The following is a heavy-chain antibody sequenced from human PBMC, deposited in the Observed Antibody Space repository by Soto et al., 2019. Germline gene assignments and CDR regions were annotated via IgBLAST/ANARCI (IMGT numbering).Heavy chain of an antibody. CDR1: GSAITRYY. Sequence: QVDLVQSGAEVKKPGASVTISCKASGSAITRYYIHWVRQAPGRGLEWMGIINPGGGSASYAQKFQDRVTIAKDPSTGIVYMDLRSLRTEDTAVYYCARDTSGWSLNGLDVWGQGTTVNVSS. CDR3: ARDTSGWSLNGLDV. V-gene: IGHV1-46*01. CDR2: INPGGGSA. D-gene: IGHD6-19*01. J-gene: IGHJ6*02.